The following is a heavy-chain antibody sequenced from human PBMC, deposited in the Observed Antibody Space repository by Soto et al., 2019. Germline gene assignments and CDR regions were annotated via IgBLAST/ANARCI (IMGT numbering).Heavy chain of an antibody. D-gene: IGHD3-22*01. CDR2: ISAYNGNT. CDR1: GYTFTSYG. J-gene: IGHJ4*02. Sequence: QVQLVQSGAEVKKPGASVKVSCKASGYTFTSYGISWVRQAPGQGLEWMGWISAYNGNTNYAQKLQGRVTMTTDTSTSTVYMELRSLRSDDTAVYYCARAADDSSGYFYYFDYWGQGTLVTVSS. V-gene: IGHV1-18*01. CDR3: ARAADDSSGYFYYFDY.